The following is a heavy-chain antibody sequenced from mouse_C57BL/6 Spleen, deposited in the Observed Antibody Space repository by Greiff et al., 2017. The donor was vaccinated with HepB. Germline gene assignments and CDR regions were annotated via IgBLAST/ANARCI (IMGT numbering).Heavy chain of an antibody. CDR1: GYTFTSYW. Sequence: VQLQQPGAELVKPGASVKLSCKASGYTFTSYWMHWVKQRPGRGLEWIGRIDPNSGGTKYNEKFKGKATLTVDKPSSTAYMQLSSLTSEDSAVYYCAKGNYSSSFYAMDYWGQGTSVTVSS. V-gene: IGHV1-72*01. CDR3: AKGNYSSSFYAMDY. D-gene: IGHD1-1*01. J-gene: IGHJ4*01. CDR2: IDPNSGGT.